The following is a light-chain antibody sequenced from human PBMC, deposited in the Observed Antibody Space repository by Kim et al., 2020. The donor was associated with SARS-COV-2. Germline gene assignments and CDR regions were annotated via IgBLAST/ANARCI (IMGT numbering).Light chain of an antibody. J-gene: IGLJ1*01. CDR1: SSNIGAGYE. CDR3: QSYDNRLSGYV. Sequence: QSVLTQPPSVSGAPGQRVTISCTVISSNIGAGYEVHWYQQLPGTAPKLLIYGDINRPSGVPDRFSGSKSGTSASLAITGLQTEDEADYYCQSYDNRLSGYVFGTGTKVTVL. V-gene: IGLV1-40*01. CDR2: GDI.